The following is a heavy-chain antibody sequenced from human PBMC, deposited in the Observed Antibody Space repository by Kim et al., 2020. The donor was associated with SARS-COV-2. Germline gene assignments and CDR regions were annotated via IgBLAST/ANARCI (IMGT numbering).Heavy chain of an antibody. CDR1: GDSVSSNSAA. CDR2: TYYRSKWYN. CDR3: ARDVGIAAAGPPVSGNRYPPNAFDI. J-gene: IGHJ3*02. D-gene: IGHD6-13*01. Sequence: SQTLSLTCAISGDSVSSNSAAWNWIRPSPSRGLEWLGRTYYRSKWYNDYAVSVKSRITINPDTSKNQFSLQLNSVTPEDTAVYYCARDVGIAAAGPPVSGNRYPPNAFDIWGQGTMVTVSS. V-gene: IGHV6-1*01.